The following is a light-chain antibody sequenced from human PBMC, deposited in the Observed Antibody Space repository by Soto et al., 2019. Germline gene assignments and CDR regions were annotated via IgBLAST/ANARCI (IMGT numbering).Light chain of an antibody. CDR3: QNYYSAPRT. Sequence: DIQMTQSPSSLSASVGARVTITCRASQGISNYLAWYQQKPGKVPELLIYGASTLQPGVPSRFTGSGSGTDFALTISSLQPEDIATYYCQNYYSAPRTFGQGTKVELK. V-gene: IGKV1-27*01. J-gene: IGKJ1*01. CDR1: QGISNY. CDR2: GAS.